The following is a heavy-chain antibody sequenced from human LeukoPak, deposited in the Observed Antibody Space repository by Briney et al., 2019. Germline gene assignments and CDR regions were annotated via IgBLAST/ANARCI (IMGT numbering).Heavy chain of an antibody. Sequence: GESLKISCKGSGYSFTSYWIGWVRQMPGKGLEWMGIIYPDDSDTRYSPSFQGQVTISADKSISTAYLQWSSLKASDTAMYYCARLALHYDFWSGLDYWGQGTLVTVSS. CDR1: GYSFTSYW. CDR3: ARLALHYDFWSGLDY. V-gene: IGHV5-51*01. D-gene: IGHD3-3*01. J-gene: IGHJ4*02. CDR2: IYPDDSDT.